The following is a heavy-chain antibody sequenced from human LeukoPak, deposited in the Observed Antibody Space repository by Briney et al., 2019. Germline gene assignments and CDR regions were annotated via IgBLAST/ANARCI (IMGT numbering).Heavy chain of an antibody. Sequence: SETLSLTCAVSGGSFSGYYWSWIRQPPGKGLEWIGEINHSGSTNYNPSLKSRVTISVDTSKNQFSLKLSSVTAADTAVYYCARIGYYDSSGYPYYFDYWGQGTLVTVSS. CDR1: GGSFSGYY. CDR2: INHSGST. D-gene: IGHD3-22*01. V-gene: IGHV4-34*01. J-gene: IGHJ4*02. CDR3: ARIGYYDSSGYPYYFDY.